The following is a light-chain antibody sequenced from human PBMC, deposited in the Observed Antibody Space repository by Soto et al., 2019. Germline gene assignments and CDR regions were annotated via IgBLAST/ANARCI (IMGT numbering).Light chain of an antibody. CDR2: GNS. CDR3: QSYDSSLSGWV. V-gene: IGLV1-40*01. J-gene: IGLJ3*02. CDR1: SSNIGAGYD. Sequence: QSVLTQPPSVSGAPGQRVTISCTGSSSNIGAGYDVHWYQQLPGTAPKPLIYGNSNRPSGVPDRFSGSKSGTSASLAITGLQAEDEADYYCQSYDSSLSGWVLGGGTKLTVL.